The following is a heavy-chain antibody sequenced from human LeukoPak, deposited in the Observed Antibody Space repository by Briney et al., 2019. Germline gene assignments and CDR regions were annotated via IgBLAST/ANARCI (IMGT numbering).Heavy chain of an antibody. D-gene: IGHD5-12*01. CDR1: GYSISSGYY. CDR2: IYNSGST. J-gene: IGHJ2*01. V-gene: IGHV4-38-2*02. CDR3: ARDGYGGYNGFGYLDL. Sequence: SETLSLTCTVSGYSISSGYYWGWIRQPPGKGLEWIGSIYNSGSTYYNPSLRSRVTISVDTSKNQFSLKLRSVTDADTAVYYCARDGYGGYNGFGYLDLWGRGTLVTVSS.